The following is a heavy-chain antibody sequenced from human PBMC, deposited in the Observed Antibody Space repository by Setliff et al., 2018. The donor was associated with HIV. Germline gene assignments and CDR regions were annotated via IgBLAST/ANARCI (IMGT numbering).Heavy chain of an antibody. D-gene: IGHD2-21*02. Sequence: ASVKVSCKASGYTFTSYGISWVRQAPGQGLEWMGWINPNSGGTNYAQKFQGRVTMTRDTSISTAYMELSRLGSDDTAVYYCARGVRATAYYYYYMDVWGKGTTVTVSS. V-gene: IGHV1-2*02. CDR3: ARGVRATAYYYYYMDV. CDR2: INPNSGGT. CDR1: GYTFTSYG. J-gene: IGHJ6*03.